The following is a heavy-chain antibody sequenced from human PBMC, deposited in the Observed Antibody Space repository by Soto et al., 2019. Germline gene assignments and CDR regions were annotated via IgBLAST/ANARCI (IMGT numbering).Heavy chain of an antibody. V-gene: IGHV3-21*02. CDR2: ISASGAYK. J-gene: IGHJ6*02. D-gene: IGHD3-10*01. CDR1: GFNFNTYS. Sequence: EVRLVESGGGLVKPGGSLRVSCAASGFNFNTYSMNWVRQAPGKGLQWVSFISASGAYKYYADSVRGRFTISRDNAKKSVFLEMNSLRAEDTAVYYCSRDSGDHSPSGTWGDVWGQGTTVTVSS. CDR3: SRDSGDHSPSGTWGDV.